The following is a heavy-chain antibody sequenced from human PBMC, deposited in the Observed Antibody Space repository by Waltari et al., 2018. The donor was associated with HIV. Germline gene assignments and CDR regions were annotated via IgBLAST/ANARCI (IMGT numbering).Heavy chain of an antibody. J-gene: IGHJ6*02. D-gene: IGHD3-16*01. CDR1: GGNFTSSV. CDR3: STTGMWGTDV. V-gene: IGHV1-69*12. CDR2: GILRSNLT. Sequence: QVDVVQSGPEVQTPGSSVRVSCKISGGNFTSSVISWVRQAPGQGVEGWGGGILRSNLTSVIEKWRVRWRMAVDLTTKTVYFDIYSLRSEVMAGYLWSTTGMWGTDVWGRGTSVIVSS.